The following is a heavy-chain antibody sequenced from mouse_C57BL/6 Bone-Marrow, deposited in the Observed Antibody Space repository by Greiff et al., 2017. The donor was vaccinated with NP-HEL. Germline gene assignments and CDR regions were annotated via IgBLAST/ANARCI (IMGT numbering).Heavy chain of an antibody. CDR2: INPNNGGT. CDR3: ARAESNYGYYAMDY. J-gene: IGHJ4*01. CDR1: GYTFTDYN. V-gene: IGHV1-18*01. Sequence: EVQLQQSGPELVKPGASVKIPCKASGYTFTDYNMDWVKQSHGKSLEWIGDINPNNGGTIYNQKFKGKATLTVDKSSSTAYMELRSLTSEDTAVYYCARAESNYGYYAMDYWGQGTSVTVSS. D-gene: IGHD2-5*01.